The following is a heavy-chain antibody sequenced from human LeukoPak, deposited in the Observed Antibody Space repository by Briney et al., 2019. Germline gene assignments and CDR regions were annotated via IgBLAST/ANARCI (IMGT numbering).Heavy chain of an antibody. CDR2: INHSGST. V-gene: IGHV4-34*01. CDR1: GGSFSGYY. Sequence: PSETLSLTCAVYGGSFSGYYWSWIRQPPGKGLEWIGEINHSGSTNYNPSLKSRVTISEDTSKSQFSLKLSSVTAADTAVYYCARAPRWGSYYFDYWGQGTLVTVSS. J-gene: IGHJ4*02. CDR3: ARAPRWGSYYFDY. D-gene: IGHD2-21*01.